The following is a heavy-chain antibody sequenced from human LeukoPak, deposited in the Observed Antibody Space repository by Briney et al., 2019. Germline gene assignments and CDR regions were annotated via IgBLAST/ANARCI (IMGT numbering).Heavy chain of an antibody. CDR2: IKEDGSDK. J-gene: IGHJ4*02. D-gene: IGHD3-10*01. CDR3: ARDRGYLTFDY. CDR1: GFTFSNYW. V-gene: IGHV3-7*03. Sequence: PGGSLRLSCAASGFTFSNYWMSWVRQAPGKGLEWVANIKEDGSDKYYVDSVKGRFTISRDNAKNSLYLQMNSLRAEDTAVYYCARDRGYLTFDYWGQGILVTVSS.